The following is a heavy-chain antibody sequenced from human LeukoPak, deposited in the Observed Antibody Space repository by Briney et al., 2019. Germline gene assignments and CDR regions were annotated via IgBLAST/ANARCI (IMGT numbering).Heavy chain of an antibody. CDR1: GFTFSNAW. Sequence: GGSLRLSCAASGFTFSNAWMSWVRQAPGKGLEWVAVISYDGSNKYYADSVKGRFTISRDNSKNTLYLQMNSLRAEDTAVYYCACTYYYDSSGYYGDYWGQGTLVTVSS. J-gene: IGHJ4*02. CDR2: ISYDGSNK. CDR3: ACTYYYDSSGYYGDY. V-gene: IGHV3-30-3*01. D-gene: IGHD3-22*01.